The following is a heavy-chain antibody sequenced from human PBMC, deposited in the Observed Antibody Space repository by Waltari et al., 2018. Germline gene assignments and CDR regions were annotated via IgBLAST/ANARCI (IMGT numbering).Heavy chain of an antibody. CDR3: ARHGKIAAAGYYFDY. Sequence: QLQLQESGPGLVKPSETLSLTCPVSGGSISSSSYYWGWIRQPPGKGLEWIGSIYYSGSTYYNPSLKSRVTISVDTSKNQFSLKLSSVTAADTAVYYCARHGKIAAAGYYFDYWGQGTLVTVSS. J-gene: IGHJ4*02. CDR1: GGSISSSSYY. CDR2: IYYSGST. D-gene: IGHD6-13*01. V-gene: IGHV4-39*01.